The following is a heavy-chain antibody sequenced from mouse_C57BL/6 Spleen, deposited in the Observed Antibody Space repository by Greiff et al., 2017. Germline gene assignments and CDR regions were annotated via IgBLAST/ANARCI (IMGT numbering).Heavy chain of an antibody. CDR1: GYTFTSYG. Sequence: VQLQQPGAELARPGASVKLSCKASGYTFTSYGISWVKQRTGQGLEWIGEIYPRSGNTYYNEKFKGKATLTADKSSSTAYMELRSLTSEDSAVYFCAREESNFYFDYWGQGTTLTVSS. CDR2: IYPRSGNT. D-gene: IGHD2-5*01. J-gene: IGHJ2*01. CDR3: AREESNFYFDY. V-gene: IGHV1-81*01.